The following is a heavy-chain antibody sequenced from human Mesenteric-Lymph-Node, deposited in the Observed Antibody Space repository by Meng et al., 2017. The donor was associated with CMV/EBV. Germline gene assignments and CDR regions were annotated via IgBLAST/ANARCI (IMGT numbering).Heavy chain of an antibody. J-gene: IGHJ4*02. CDR1: GYTFTSYA. Sequence: KVSCKASGYTFTSYAGTWVRQAPGQGLEWMGWINTKTGAPTYAQGFTGRFVFSLDTSVTTAYLQITSLKAEDTAVYYCARSSGYSEYWGQGTLVTVSS. D-gene: IGHD3-22*01. CDR3: ARSSGYSEY. V-gene: IGHV7-4-1*02. CDR2: INTKTGAP.